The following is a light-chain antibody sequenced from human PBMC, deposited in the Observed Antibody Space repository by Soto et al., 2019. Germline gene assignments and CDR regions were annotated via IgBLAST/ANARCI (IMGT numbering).Light chain of an antibody. Sequence: EVVLTQSPGTLSLSPGERATLSCRASQTVTNNYLAWYQQKPGQAPRLLIFGSSDMATGIPDRFSGSGSGTEFTLTISRPEPEDFAGYYCQQYDSSFPYTFDQGNKLEIK. J-gene: IGKJ2*01. CDR2: GSS. V-gene: IGKV3-20*01. CDR1: QTVTNNY. CDR3: QQYDSSFPYT.